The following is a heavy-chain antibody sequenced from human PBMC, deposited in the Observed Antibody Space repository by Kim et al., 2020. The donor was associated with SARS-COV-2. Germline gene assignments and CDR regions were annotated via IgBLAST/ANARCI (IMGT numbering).Heavy chain of an antibody. V-gene: IGHV4-39*01. CDR3: ARHLSPCSSTSCNKNSDDKFDY. J-gene: IGHJ4*02. CDR2: IYYSGST. CDR1: GGSISSSSYY. Sequence: SETLSLTCTVSGGSISSSSYYWGWIRQPPGKGLEWIGSIYYSGSTYYNPSLKSRVTISVDTSKNQFSLKLSSVTAADTAVYYCARHLSPCSSTSCNKNSDDKFDYWGQGTLVTVSS. D-gene: IGHD2-2*01.